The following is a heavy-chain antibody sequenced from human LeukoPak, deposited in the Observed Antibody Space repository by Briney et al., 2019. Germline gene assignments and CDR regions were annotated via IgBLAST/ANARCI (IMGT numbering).Heavy chain of an antibody. V-gene: IGHV1-46*01. CDR2: INPSGGST. CDR3: ANSLWDD. D-gene: IGHD2-21*01. J-gene: IGHJ4*02. Sequence: VASVKVSCKASGYTFSNYYIHWVRQAPGQGLEWMGIINPSGGSTSYAQKFQGRVTMTRDTSTSTVYMELNSLRAEDTAVYYCANSLWDDWGQGTLVTVSS. CDR1: GYTFSNYY.